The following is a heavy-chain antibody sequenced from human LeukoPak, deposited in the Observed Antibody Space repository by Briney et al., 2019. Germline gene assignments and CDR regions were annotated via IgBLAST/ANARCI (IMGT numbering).Heavy chain of an antibody. CDR2: IYYSGST. Sequence: PSETLSLTCTVSGGSISISSYYWGWIPQPPGKGLEWIGSIYYSGSTYYNPSLKSRVTISVDTSKNQFSLKLSYVTANNTAVYYSARLPQSQLLNRPGIDYWGQGTLVTVSS. J-gene: IGHJ4*02. CDR3: ARLPQSQLLNRPGIDY. CDR1: GGSISISSYY. V-gene: IGHV4-39*01. D-gene: IGHD2-2*02.